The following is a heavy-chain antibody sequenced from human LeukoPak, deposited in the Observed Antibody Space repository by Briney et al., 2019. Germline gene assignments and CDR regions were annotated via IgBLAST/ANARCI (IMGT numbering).Heavy chain of an antibody. CDR3: AKGIAAAVPHFDY. CDR1: GFTASSNY. V-gene: IGHV3-53*01. Sequence: GGSLRLSCAASGFTASSNYMSWVRQAPGKGLEWVSVIYSGGSTYYADSVKGRFTISRDNSKNTLYLQMNSLRAEDTAVYYCAKGIAAAVPHFDYWGQGTLVTVSS. CDR2: IYSGGST. J-gene: IGHJ4*02. D-gene: IGHD6-13*01.